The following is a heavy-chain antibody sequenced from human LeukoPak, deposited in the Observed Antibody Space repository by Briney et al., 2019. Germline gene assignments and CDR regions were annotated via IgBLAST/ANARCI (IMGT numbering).Heavy chain of an antibody. Sequence: GGSLRLSCAASGFTFSSHAMSWVRQAPGKGLEWVSAISISGGSTYYADSVKGRFTISRDNSKNTLYLQMDSLRPEDTAVYFCARDGNYYDSTAYYRFDYWGQGTLVTVSS. CDR2: ISISGGST. CDR1: GFTFSSHA. V-gene: IGHV3-23*01. J-gene: IGHJ4*02. D-gene: IGHD3-22*01. CDR3: ARDGNYYDSTAYYRFDY.